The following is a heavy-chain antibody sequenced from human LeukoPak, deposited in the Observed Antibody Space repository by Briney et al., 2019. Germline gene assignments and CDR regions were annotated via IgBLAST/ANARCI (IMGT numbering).Heavy chain of an antibody. Sequence: SETLSLTCTVSGGSMSSSSYYWGWLRQPPGKGLEWIGSIYYSGSTYQNPSLKSRVTISVDTSKNQFSLKLSSVTAADTAVYYCARALRLYYYYYYMDVWGKGTTVTVSS. V-gene: IGHV4-39*07. CDR1: GGSMSSSSYY. CDR3: ARALRLYYYYYYMDV. CDR2: IYYSGST. D-gene: IGHD2-15*01. J-gene: IGHJ6*03.